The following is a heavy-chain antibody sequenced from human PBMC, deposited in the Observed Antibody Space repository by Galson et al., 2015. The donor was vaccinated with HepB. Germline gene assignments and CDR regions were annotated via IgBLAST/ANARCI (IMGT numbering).Heavy chain of an antibody. Sequence: SLRLSCAASGYTFSSYWMHWVRKAPGKGLVWISRTNNDGRTTTYADFVKGRFTVSSDSAKNTVYLEMNSLRAEDTAIYFCARPRIGWYHDYWGQGTLVTVSS. CDR2: TNNDGRTT. CDR1: GYTFSSYW. V-gene: IGHV3-74*01. CDR3: ARPRIGWYHDY. D-gene: IGHD6-19*01. J-gene: IGHJ4*02.